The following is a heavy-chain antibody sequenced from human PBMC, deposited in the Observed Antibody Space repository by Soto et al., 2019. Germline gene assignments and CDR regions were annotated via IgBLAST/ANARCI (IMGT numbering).Heavy chain of an antibody. D-gene: IGHD3-10*01. V-gene: IGHV3-23*01. J-gene: IGHJ4*02. CDR1: GFTFRTYA. Sequence: EVQLLESGGGLVQPGGSLRLSCAASGFTFRTYAMNWVRQAPGKGLEWVSLLSGSGDTIYYADSVKGRFTISRDNSKNTLYLHMNSLRAEDTVVYYCAKKQGGPGSYDRVFDYWGPGTLVTVSS. CDR2: LSGSGDTI. CDR3: AKKQGGPGSYDRVFDY.